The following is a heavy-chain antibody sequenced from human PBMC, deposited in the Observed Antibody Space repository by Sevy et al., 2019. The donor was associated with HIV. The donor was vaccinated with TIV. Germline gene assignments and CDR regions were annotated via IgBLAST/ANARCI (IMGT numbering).Heavy chain of an antibody. V-gene: IGHV1-46*03. D-gene: IGHD3-3*01. Sequence: ASVKVSCKASGYTLTSYYMHWVRQAPGQGLEWMGIINPSGGSTSYAQKFQGRVTMTRDTSTSTVYMELSSLRSEDTAVYYCARDGGIYDFWSGYYPNYYYYGMDVWGQGSTVTVSS. CDR1: GYTLTSYY. CDR3: ARDGGIYDFWSGYYPNYYYYGMDV. J-gene: IGHJ6*02. CDR2: INPSGGST.